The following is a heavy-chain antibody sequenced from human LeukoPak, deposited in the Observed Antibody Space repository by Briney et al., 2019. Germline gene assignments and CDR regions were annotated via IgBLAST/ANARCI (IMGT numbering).Heavy chain of an antibody. D-gene: IGHD1-26*01. CDR3: ARELSGSYVGYFDY. J-gene: IGHJ4*02. CDR2: IKQDGSEK. V-gene: IGHV3-7*01. CDR1: GFTFSSYW. Sequence: GGSLRLSCAASGFTFSSYWMSWVRQAPGKGLEWVANIKQDGSEKYYVDSVKGRFTISRDNAKNSLYLQMNSLRAEDTAVYYCARELSGSYVGYFDYWGQGTLVTVSS.